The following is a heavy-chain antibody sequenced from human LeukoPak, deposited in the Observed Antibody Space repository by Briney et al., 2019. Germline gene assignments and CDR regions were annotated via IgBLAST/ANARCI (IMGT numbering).Heavy chain of an antibody. CDR2: ISSSSSYI. V-gene: IGHV3-21*01. CDR1: GFTFSSYS. J-gene: IGHJ6*04. D-gene: IGHD3-10*01. Sequence: GGSLRLSCAASGFTFSSYSMNWVRQAPGKGLEWVSSISSSSSYIYYADSVKGRFTISRDNAKNSLYLQMNSLRAEDTAVYYCARDNSLWFGENDYYYYGMDVWGKGTTVTVSS. CDR3: ARDNSLWFGENDYYYYGMDV.